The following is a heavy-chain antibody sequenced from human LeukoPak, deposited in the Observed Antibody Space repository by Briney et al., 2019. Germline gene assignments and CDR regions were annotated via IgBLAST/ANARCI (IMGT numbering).Heavy chain of an antibody. Sequence: GGSLRLSCEASGFTFSAYAMTWVRQAPGKGLEWVSSIGSDNKPHYSESVKGRFTISRDNSKNTLYLQMNSLRAEDTAVYYCAKDDRITMVRGVDYWGQGTLVTVSS. CDR3: AKDDRITMVRGVDY. CDR1: GFTFSAYA. V-gene: IGHV3-NL1*01. D-gene: IGHD3-10*01. CDR2: IGSDNKP. J-gene: IGHJ4*02.